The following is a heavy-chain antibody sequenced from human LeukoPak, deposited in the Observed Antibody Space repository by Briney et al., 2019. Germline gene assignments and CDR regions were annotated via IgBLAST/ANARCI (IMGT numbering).Heavy chain of an antibody. D-gene: IGHD3-22*01. Sequence: GGSLRLSCAASGFTFSSYGMHWVRQAPGKGLEWVAVISYDGSNKYYADSVKGRFTISRDNSKNTLYLQINSLRAEDTAVYYCAKEIVVLYAFDIWGQGTMVTVSS. V-gene: IGHV3-30*18. CDR3: AKEIVVLYAFDI. CDR2: ISYDGSNK. CDR1: GFTFSSYG. J-gene: IGHJ3*02.